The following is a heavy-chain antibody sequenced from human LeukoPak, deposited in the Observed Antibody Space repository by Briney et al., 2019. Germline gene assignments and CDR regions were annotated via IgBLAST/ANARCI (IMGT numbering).Heavy chain of an antibody. J-gene: IGHJ6*02. V-gene: IGHV3-7*01. CDR2: IKQNGSKR. D-gene: IGHD6-6*01. Sequence: GGSLRLSCAASGFTFSSYEMSWVRQAPGKGLEWVSNIKQNGSKRVYVDSVKGRFTISRDNAKNSLYLQLNTLRAEDTAVYYCARDPYSSTWSYGMDVWGQGTTVTVSS. CDR3: ARDPYSSTWSYGMDV. CDR1: GFTFSSYE.